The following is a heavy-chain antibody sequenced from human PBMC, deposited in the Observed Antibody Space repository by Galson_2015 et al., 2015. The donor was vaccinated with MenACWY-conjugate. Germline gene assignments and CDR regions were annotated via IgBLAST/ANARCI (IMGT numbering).Heavy chain of an antibody. CDR3: ARRRPRDIGGGFDI. CDR1: GVSISTYY. D-gene: IGHD2-15*01. CDR2: IFYTGGT. J-gene: IGHJ3*02. Sequence: LSLTCTVSGVSISTYYWSWIRQPPGKALEWVGNIFYTGGTYHNPSLKSRITASVDTSKNQFSLNLASVTAADTALYYCARRRPRDIGGGFDIWGQGTLVTVSS. V-gene: IGHV4-59*08.